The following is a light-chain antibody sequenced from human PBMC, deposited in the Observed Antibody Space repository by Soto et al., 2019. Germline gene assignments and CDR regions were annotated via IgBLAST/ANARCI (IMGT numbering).Light chain of an antibody. CDR3: QQYGSSPLT. V-gene: IGKV3-20*01. CDR1: QSVSSSF. J-gene: IGKJ4*01. Sequence: ELVLTQSPGTLSLSPGERATLSCRARQSVSSSFLAWYQQKPGQAPRLLIYGASSRATGIPDRFSGSGSGTDFTLTISRLEPEDVAVYYCQQYGSSPLTFGGGTKVQIK. CDR2: GAS.